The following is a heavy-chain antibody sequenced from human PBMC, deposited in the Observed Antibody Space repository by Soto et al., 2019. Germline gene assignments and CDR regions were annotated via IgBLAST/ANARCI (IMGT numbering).Heavy chain of an antibody. CDR2: ISYDGSNK. CDR3: AKAEEWFGELLGGMDV. V-gene: IGHV3-30*18. J-gene: IGHJ6*02. CDR1: GFTFSSYG. D-gene: IGHD3-10*01. Sequence: QVQLVESGGGVVQPGRSLRLSCAASGFTFSSYGMHWVRQAPGKGLEWVAGISYDGSNKYYADSVKGRFTISRDNSKNTLYLQMNSLRAEDTAVYYCAKAEEWFGELLGGMDVWGQGTTVTVSS.